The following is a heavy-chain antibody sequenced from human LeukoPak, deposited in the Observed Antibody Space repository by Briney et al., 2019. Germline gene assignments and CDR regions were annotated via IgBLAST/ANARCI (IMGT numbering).Heavy chain of an antibody. CDR2: INPNSGGT. J-gene: IGHJ6*02. CDR3: AGRRTTQQWLVV. V-gene: IGHV1-2*02. D-gene: IGHD6-19*01. CDR1: GYTFTGYY. Sequence: ASVKVSCKASGYTFTGYYMHWVRQAPGQGLEWMGWINPNSGGTNYAQKFQGRVTVTRDTSISTAYMELSRLRSDDTAVYYCAGRRTTQQWLVVWGQGTTVTVSS.